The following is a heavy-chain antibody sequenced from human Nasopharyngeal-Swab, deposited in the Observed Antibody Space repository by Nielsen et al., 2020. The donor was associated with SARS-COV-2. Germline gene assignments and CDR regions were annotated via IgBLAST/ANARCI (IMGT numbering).Heavy chain of an antibody. J-gene: IGHJ4*02. Sequence: SGVSGFTFSNYAMNWVRQAPGKGLEWVPGISGSGGTIYYVDSVKGRFTISRDNSRNSLYLHMSNLRAEDTAIYYCAKGYSSGWFPYEYWGQGTLVTVSS. CDR3: AKGYSSGWFPYEY. CDR2: ISGSGGTI. CDR1: GFTFSNYA. V-gene: IGHV3-23*01. D-gene: IGHD6-19*01.